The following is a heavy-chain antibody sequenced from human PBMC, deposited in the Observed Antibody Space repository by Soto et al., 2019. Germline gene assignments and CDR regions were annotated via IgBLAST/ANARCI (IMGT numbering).Heavy chain of an antibody. V-gene: IGHV4-59*08. CDR1: GGSISSYY. CDR2: IYYSGST. D-gene: IGHD1-1*01. Sequence: QSPTLSLTCTLSGGSISSYYWSWIRQPPGKGLEWIGYIYYSGSTNYNPSLKSRVTISVDTSKNQFSLKLSSVTAADTAVYYCAGPLSTGTTSPYYYYMDVWGKGTTVTVSS. J-gene: IGHJ6*03. CDR3: AGPLSTGTTSPYYYYMDV.